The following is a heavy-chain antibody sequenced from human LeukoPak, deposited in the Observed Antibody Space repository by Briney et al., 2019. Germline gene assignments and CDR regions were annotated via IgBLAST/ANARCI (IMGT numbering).Heavy chain of an antibody. J-gene: IGHJ5*02. CDR2: IYYSGST. CDR1: GGSISTYY. V-gene: IGHV4-59*12. CDR3: ARGGHNWFDP. Sequence: SETLSLTCTVSGGSISTYYWNWIRQPPGKGLEWIGYIYYSGSTNYNPSLKSRVTISVDKSKNQFSLKLSSVTAADTAVYYCARGGHNWFDPWGQGTLVTVSS.